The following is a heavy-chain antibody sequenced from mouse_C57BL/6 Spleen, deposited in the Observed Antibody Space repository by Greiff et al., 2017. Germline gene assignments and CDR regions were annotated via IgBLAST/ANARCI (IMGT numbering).Heavy chain of an antibody. CDR2: ISSGGSYT. Sequence: EVKLMESGGDLVKPGGSLKLSCAASGFTFSSYGMSWVRQTPDKRLEWVATISSGGSYTYYPDSVKGRFTISRDNAKNTLYLQMSCLKSEDTAMYYCARHPATLYFDVGGTGTTLTVSS. CDR3: ARHPATLYFDV. D-gene: IGHD6-1*01. CDR1: GFTFSSYG. J-gene: IGHJ1*03. V-gene: IGHV5-6*01.